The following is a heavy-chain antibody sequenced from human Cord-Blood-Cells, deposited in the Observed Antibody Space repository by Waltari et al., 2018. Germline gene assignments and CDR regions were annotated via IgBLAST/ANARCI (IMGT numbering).Heavy chain of an antibody. CDR3: ASGGYSGYDYPDY. D-gene: IGHD5-12*01. Sequence: QVQPVPPGAEVKKPGASVKVSCKASGYTFTGYYMHWVRQAPGQGLEWMGWINPNSGDTSISTAYMELSRLRSDDTAVYYCASGGYSGYDYPDYWGQGTLVTVSS. V-gene: IGHV1-2*02. J-gene: IGHJ4*02. CDR1: GYTFTGYY. CDR2: INPNS.